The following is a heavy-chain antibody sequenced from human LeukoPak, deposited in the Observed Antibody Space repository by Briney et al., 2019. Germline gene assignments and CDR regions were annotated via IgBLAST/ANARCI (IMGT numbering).Heavy chain of an antibody. CDR2: IYYSGST. V-gene: IGHV4-39*07. D-gene: IGHD3-22*01. CDR3: ARSSSQGLN. CDR1: GGSISSSSYS. J-gene: IGHJ4*02. Sequence: SETLSLTCTVSGGSISSSSYSWGWIRQPPGKGLEWIGSIYYSGSTYYNPSLKSRVTISVDTSKNHFSLKLKSVTAADTAVYYCARSSSQGLNWGQGTLVTVSS.